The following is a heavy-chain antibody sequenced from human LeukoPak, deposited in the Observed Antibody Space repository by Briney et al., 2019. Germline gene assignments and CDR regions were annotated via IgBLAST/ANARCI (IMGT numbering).Heavy chain of an antibody. CDR1: GGSISSSNFY. V-gene: IGHV4-39*07. CDR2: IYYSGST. D-gene: IGHD4-17*01. J-gene: IGHJ4*02. CDR3: ARDRTVTKFDY. Sequence: PSETLSLTCTVSGGSISSSNFYWGWIRQPPGKGLEWIGSIYYSGSTYYNPSLKSRVTISVDTSKNQFSLKLSSVTAADTAVYYCARDRTVTKFDYWGQGTLVTVSS.